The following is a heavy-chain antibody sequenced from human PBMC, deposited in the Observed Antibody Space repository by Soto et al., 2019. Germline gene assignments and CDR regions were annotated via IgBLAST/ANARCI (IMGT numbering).Heavy chain of an antibody. V-gene: IGHV1-69*13. D-gene: IGHD3-22*01. J-gene: IGHJ4*02. Sequence: SVKVSCKASGGTFRKYGISWVRKAPGQGLEWMGGIIPTFGTSNYAQKFQGRVTITADESTSTVYMELRSLRSEDTAVYYCARDGYYDNSGYYYLPFDHWGQGTLVTVSS. CDR2: IIPTFGTS. CDR1: GGTFRKYG. CDR3: ARDGYYDNSGYYYLPFDH.